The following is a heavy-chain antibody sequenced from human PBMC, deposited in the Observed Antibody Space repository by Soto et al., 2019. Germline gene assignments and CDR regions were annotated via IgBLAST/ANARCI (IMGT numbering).Heavy chain of an antibody. CDR1: GGTFSSYA. CDR3: ARDLKIRFLELPQVKYYYGMDV. CDR2: IIPIFGTA. V-gene: IGHV1-69*06. D-gene: IGHD3-3*01. Sequence: QVQLVQSGAEVKKPGSSVKVSCKASGGTFSSYAISWVRQAPGQGLEWMGGIIPIFGTANYAQKFQGRVTITADKSTSTAYMELRSLRSEDTAVYYCARDLKIRFLELPQVKYYYGMDVWGQGTTVTVSS. J-gene: IGHJ6*01.